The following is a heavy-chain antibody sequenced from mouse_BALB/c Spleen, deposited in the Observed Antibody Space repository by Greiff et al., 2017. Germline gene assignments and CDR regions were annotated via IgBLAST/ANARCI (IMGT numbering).Heavy chain of an antibody. Sequence: QVQLQQSGAELVKPGAPVKLSCKASGYTFTSYWMNWVKQRPGRGLEWIGRIDPSDSETHYNQKFKDKATLTVDKSSSTAYIQLSSLTSEDSAVYYCARDGFAYWGQGTLVTVSA. J-gene: IGHJ3*01. CDR1: GYTFTSYW. V-gene: IGHV1-69*02. CDR3: ARDGFAY. CDR2: IDPSDSET.